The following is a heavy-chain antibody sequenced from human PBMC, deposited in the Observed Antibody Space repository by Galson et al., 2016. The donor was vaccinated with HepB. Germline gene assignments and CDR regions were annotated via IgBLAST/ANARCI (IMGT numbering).Heavy chain of an antibody. CDR2: IRSKTYSGTR. D-gene: IGHD3/OR15-3a*01. V-gene: IGHV3-49*03. Sequence: SLRFSCAASGFSFGDDGVSWFRQAPGKGLEWVAFIRSKTYSGTREYAASVQGRFTISRDDSKSIAYLQMNSLKIEDTAVYFCTRALVTTGDWMYYGMDVWGQGTTVTVSS. CDR3: TRALVTTGDWMYYGMDV. J-gene: IGHJ6*02. CDR1: GFSFGDDG.